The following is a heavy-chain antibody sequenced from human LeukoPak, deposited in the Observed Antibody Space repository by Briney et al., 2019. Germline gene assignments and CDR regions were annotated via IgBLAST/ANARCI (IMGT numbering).Heavy chain of an antibody. Sequence: SETLSLTCTVSGGSISSYYWSWIRQPPGKGLEWIGYIYYSGSTNYNPSLKSRVTISVDTSKNQFSPKLSSVTAADTAVYYCARGYRTWYYYGMDVWGQGTTVTVSS. CDR2: IYYSGST. CDR1: GGSISSYY. V-gene: IGHV4-59*08. J-gene: IGHJ6*02. CDR3: ARGYRTWYYYGMDV. D-gene: IGHD1-1*01.